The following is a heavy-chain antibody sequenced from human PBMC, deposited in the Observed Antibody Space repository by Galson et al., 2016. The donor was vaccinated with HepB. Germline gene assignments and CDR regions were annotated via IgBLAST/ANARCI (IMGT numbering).Heavy chain of an antibody. Sequence: SETLSLTCAVYGGSFRGYYWTWIRKPPGKGREWIGEINQSGRTNYNPSLRSRATISQDTSKNQVSLKMTPVDAADPAAYYCARGVGIAFGALTVIGWYDSWGHGILVTVSS. J-gene: IGHJ5*01. V-gene: IGHV4-34*01. CDR2: INQSGRT. D-gene: IGHD3-16*01. CDR3: ARGVGIAFGALTVIGWYDS. CDR1: GGSFRGYY.